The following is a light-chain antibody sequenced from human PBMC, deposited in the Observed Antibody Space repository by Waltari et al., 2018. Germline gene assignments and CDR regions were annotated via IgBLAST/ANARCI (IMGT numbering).Light chain of an antibody. CDR2: LGS. J-gene: IGKJ2*01. CDR1: QSLLHSNGYNY. CDR3: MQALQTPRT. V-gene: IGKV2-28*01. Sequence: DIVMTQSPLSLPVTTGEPASISCTSSQSLLHSNGYNYLDLYLQKPGQSPQLLNYLGSNRASGVPDRFSGSGSGTDCTLKISRVEAEDVGVYYCMQALQTPRTFGQGTKLEIK.